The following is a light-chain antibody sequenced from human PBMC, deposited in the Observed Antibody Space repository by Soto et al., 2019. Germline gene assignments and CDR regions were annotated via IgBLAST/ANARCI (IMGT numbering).Light chain of an antibody. CDR2: IAS. CDR3: QQYNNWPLT. CDR1: QSINTN. J-gene: IGKJ4*01. V-gene: IGKV3-15*01. Sequence: EIVMTQSPATLSVSPGERATLSCRASQSINTNFAWYQQKPGQAPRPLIYIASTRATGVPAMFSGSGSGTEFTLTISSLQSEDFAVYYCQQYNNWPLTFGGGTKVEIK.